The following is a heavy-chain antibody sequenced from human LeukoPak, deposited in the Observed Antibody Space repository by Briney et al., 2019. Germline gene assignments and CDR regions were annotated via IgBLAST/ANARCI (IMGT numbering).Heavy chain of an antibody. CDR1: GFTFSSYG. CDR2: ISYDGSNK. D-gene: IGHD6-19*01. Sequence: GGSLRLSCAASGFTFSSYGMHWVRQAPGKGLEWVAVISYDGSNKYYADSAKGRFTISRDNSKNTLYLQMNSLRAEDTAVYYCAKELSGSGRYPEGFDYWGQGTLVTVSS. CDR3: AKELSGSGRYPEGFDY. V-gene: IGHV3-30*18. J-gene: IGHJ4*02.